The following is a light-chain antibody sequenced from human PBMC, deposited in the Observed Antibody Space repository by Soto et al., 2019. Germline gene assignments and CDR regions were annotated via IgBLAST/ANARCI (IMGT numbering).Light chain of an antibody. CDR2: DVS. V-gene: IGLV2-14*03. CDR1: SSDVGAYNY. Sequence: QSVLTQPPSVSGSPGESITISCTGTSSDVGAYNYVSWYQQHPGKAPKLMIYDVSNRPSGVSNRFSGSKSGNTASLTISGLQAEDEADYYCSSYTSTNSLFGGGTQLTVL. J-gene: IGLJ2*01. CDR3: SSYTSTNSL.